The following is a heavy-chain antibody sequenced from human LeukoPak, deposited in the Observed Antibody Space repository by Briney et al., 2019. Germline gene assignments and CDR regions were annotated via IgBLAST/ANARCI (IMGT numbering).Heavy chain of an antibody. V-gene: IGHV3-74*01. CDR1: GFTFSSYW. D-gene: IGHD2-21*01. J-gene: IGHJ4*02. CDR2: INTDGGST. CDR3: AAAYFYSQQGDY. Sequence: GGSLRLSCAASGFTFSSYWMHWVRQAPGKGLVWVSRINTDGGSTTYADSVKGRFTISRDNAKNTLYLQMNSLRAEDTAVYYCAAAYFYSQQGDYWGRGTLVTVSS.